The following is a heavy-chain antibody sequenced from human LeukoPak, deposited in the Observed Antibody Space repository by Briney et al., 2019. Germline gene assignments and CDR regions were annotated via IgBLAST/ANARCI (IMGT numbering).Heavy chain of an antibody. D-gene: IGHD6-6*01. CDR3: ARGGSSSPHWYFDL. J-gene: IGHJ2*01. V-gene: IGHV1-69*13. CDR1: GGTFSSYA. Sequence: GASVKVSCKASGGTFSSYAISWVRQAPGQGLEWMGGIIPIFGTANYAQKFQGRVTITADESTSTAYMELSSLRSEDTAVYYCARGGSSSPHWYFDLWGRGTLVTASS. CDR2: IIPIFGTA.